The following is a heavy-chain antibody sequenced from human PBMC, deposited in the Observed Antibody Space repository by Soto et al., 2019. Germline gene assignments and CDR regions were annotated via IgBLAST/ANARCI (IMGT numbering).Heavy chain of an antibody. CDR2: SSGSGGST. J-gene: IGHJ4*02. CDR3: AKEYEYSSGWERIDY. D-gene: IGHD6-19*01. CDR1: GFTFSSYA. V-gene: IGHV3-23*01. Sequence: EVQLLESGGGLVQPGGSLRLSCAASGFTFSSYAMSWVRQAPGKGLEWVSASSGSGGSTYYADSVKGRFTISRDNSKNSLYLKMNSLRAEDTAVYYCAKEYEYSSGWERIDYWGQGTRVTVSS.